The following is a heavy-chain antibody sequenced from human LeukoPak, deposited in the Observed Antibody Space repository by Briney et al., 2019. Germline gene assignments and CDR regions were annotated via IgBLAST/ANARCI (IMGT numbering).Heavy chain of an antibody. V-gene: IGHV3-11*04. D-gene: IGHD3-10*01. CDR3: ASGLRPTFFDY. J-gene: IGHJ4*02. Sequence: GGSLRLSCEVSGFTFRDFWMNWVRQAPGKGLEWVSYISSSGSTIYYADSVKGRFTISRDNAKNSLYLQMNSLRAEDTAVYYCASGLRPTFFDYWGQGTLVTVSS. CDR1: GFTFRDFW. CDR2: ISSSGSTI.